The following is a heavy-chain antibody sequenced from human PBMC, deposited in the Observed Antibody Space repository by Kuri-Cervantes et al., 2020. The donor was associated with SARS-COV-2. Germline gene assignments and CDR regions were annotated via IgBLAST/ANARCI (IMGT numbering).Heavy chain of an antibody. CDR2: IWHDATNK. J-gene: IGHJ3*02. D-gene: IGHD3-16*01. V-gene: IGHV3-33*01. CDR3: AREYFTLWGSISWGPKNPKQSKAFDI. CDR1: GFTFSSYA. Sequence: GGSLKISRDASGFTFSSYALHWVRQVPGKGLEWVAAIWHDATNKCYVDSVQGRFTIARDNSKDTLYLQMIRLRSDDTAVYYCAREYFTLWGSISWGPKNPKQSKAFDIWGQGTMVTVSS.